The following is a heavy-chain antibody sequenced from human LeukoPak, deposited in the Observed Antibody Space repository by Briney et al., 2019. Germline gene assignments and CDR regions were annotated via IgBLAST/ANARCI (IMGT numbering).Heavy chain of an antibody. CDR2: INPGGDNT. CDR1: GYTFTKSY. V-gene: IGHV1-46*01. D-gene: IGHD2-2*01. J-gene: IGHJ3*02. Sequence: GASVKVSCKASGYTFTKSYIHWVRQAPGQRLEWMGLINPGGDNTNYAQNFQGRVTMTSDTSARTVYMELSRLRSDDTAVYYCARPAQVSDAFDIWGQGTMVTVSS. CDR3: ARPAQVSDAFDI.